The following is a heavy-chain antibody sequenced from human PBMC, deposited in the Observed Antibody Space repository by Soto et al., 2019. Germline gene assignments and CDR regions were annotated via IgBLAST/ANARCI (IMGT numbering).Heavy chain of an antibody. CDR2: INPNSGGT. D-gene: IGHD6-13*01. Sequence: GASVKVSCKASGYTFTGYYMHWVRQAPGQGLEWMGWINPNSGGTNYAQKFQGWVTMTRDTSISTAYMELSRLRSDDTAVYYCARETLAGYSSSWPPPHYGMDVWGQGTTVTVSS. V-gene: IGHV1-2*04. CDR3: ARETLAGYSSSWPPPHYGMDV. CDR1: GYTFTGYY. J-gene: IGHJ6*02.